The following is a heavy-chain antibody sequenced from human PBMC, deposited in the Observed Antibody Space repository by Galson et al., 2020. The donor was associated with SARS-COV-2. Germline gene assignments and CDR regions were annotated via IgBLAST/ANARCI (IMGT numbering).Heavy chain of an antibody. CDR2: ISSSSSYI. Sequence: GESLKISCAASGFTFSSYSMNWVRQAPGKGLEWVSSISSSSSYIYYADSVKGRFTISRDNAKNSLYLQMNSLRAEDTAVYYCARGGIRGYSYGSDIWGQGTMVTVSS. V-gene: IGHV3-21*01. D-gene: IGHD5-18*01. CDR3: ARGGIRGYSYGSDI. J-gene: IGHJ3*02. CDR1: GFTFSSYS.